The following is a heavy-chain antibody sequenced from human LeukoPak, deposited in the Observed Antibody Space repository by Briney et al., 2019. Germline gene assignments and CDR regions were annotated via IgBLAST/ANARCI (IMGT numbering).Heavy chain of an antibody. CDR3: ARDFVWGPLGELPLPPENWFDP. D-gene: IGHD3-16*02. Sequence: SSETLSLTCTVSGGSISSYYWSWIRQPAGEGLEWIGRIYTSGSTNYNPSLKSRVTMSVDTSKNQFSLKLSSVTAADTAVYYCARDFVWGPLGELPLPPENWFDPWGQGTLVTVSS. V-gene: IGHV4-4*07. J-gene: IGHJ5*02. CDR2: IYTSGST. CDR1: GGSISSYY.